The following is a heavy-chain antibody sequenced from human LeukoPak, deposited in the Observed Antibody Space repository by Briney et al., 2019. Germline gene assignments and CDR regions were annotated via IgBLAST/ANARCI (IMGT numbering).Heavy chain of an antibody. J-gene: IGHJ4*02. D-gene: IGHD6-19*01. Sequence: SETLSLTCTVSGGSISSSSYYWGWIRQPPGKGLEWIGSIYYSGSIYYNPSLKSRVTISVDTSKNQFSLKLSSVTAADTAEYYCARSSSGWYRIFDYWGQGTLVTVSS. CDR3: ARSSSGWYRIFDY. V-gene: IGHV4-39*07. CDR2: IYYSGSI. CDR1: GGSISSSSYY.